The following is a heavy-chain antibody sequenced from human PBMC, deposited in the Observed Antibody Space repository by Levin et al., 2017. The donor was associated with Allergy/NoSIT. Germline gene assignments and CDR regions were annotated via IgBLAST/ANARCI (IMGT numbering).Heavy chain of an antibody. V-gene: IGHV3-33*01. CDR2: IWYDGSNK. Sequence: PGGSLRLSCAASGFTFSSYGMHWVRQAPGKGLEWVAVIWYDGSNKYYADSVKGRFTISRDNSKNTLYLQMNSLRAEDTAVYYCARAGIVATIGGWFDPWGQGTLVTVSS. CDR3: ARAGIVATIGGWFDP. CDR1: GFTFSSYG. J-gene: IGHJ5*02. D-gene: IGHD5-12*01.